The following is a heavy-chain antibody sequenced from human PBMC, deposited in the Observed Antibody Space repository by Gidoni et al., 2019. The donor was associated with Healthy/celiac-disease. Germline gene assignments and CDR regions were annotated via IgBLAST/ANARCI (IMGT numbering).Heavy chain of an antibody. V-gene: IGHV4-30-4*01. Sequence: QVQQQETGPGLVKPSQTLSLTRTVSGGSPRRGGYYWSWVRQPPGKGLEWIGYIYYSGRTYYNPSFKSRVTISVDTSKNQFSRKLSSVTAADTAVYYCARVQGDSGSYYYGMDVWGQGTTVTVSS. CDR2: IYYSGRT. J-gene: IGHJ6*02. D-gene: IGHD1-26*01. CDR1: GGSPRRGGYY. CDR3: ARVQGDSGSYYYGMDV.